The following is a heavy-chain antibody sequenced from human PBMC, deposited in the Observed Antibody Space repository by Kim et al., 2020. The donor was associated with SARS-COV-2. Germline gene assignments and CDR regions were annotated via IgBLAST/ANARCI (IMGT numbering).Heavy chain of an antibody. CDR2: A. J-gene: IGHJ4*02. CDR3: ARESLVTPLDY. Sequence: ANDAQKCKGRVTITADESTSTAYMELSSLRSEDTAVYYCARESLVTPLDYWGQGTLVTVSS. D-gene: IGHD2-21*02. V-gene: IGHV1-69*01.